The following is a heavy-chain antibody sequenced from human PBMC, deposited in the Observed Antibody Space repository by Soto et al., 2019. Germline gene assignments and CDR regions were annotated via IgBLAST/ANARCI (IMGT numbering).Heavy chain of an antibody. CDR2: IYYSGST. V-gene: IGHV4-59*08. Sequence: PSETLSLTCTVSGGPISSYYWSWIRQPPGKELQYIGYIYYSGSTNYNPSLKRRVTISDDTSTNQFSLTLSSVTAADTAVYYCARAVGATSPDYWGQGTLVTVSS. CDR3: ARAVGATSPDY. CDR1: GGPISSYY. J-gene: IGHJ4*02. D-gene: IGHD1-26*01.